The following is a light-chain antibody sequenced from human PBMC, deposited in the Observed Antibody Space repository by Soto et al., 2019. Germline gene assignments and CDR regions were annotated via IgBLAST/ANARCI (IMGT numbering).Light chain of an antibody. Sequence: QSALTQPASVSGSPGQSITISCTGTSSDIGSFNLVSWYQQHPGKAPQLMIYEVNKRPAGASNRFSGSKSGNTASLTISGLRAEDEADYYCCSYAGSRAFRVFGTGTKVTVL. V-gene: IGLV2-23*02. J-gene: IGLJ1*01. CDR3: CSYAGSRAFRV. CDR1: SSDIGSFNL. CDR2: EVN.